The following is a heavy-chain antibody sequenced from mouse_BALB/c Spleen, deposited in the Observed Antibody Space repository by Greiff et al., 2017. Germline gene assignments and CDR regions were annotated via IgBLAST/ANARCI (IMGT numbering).Heavy chain of an antibody. Sequence: QVQLQQPGAELVKPGASVKMSCKASGYTFTSYWMHWVKQRPGQGLEWIGVIDPSDSYTSYNQKFKGKATLTVDTSSSTAYMQLSSLTSEDSAVYYCTRLFVGDGYYYFDYWGQGTTLTVSS. CDR1: GYTFTSYW. D-gene: IGHD2-3*01. CDR3: TRLFVGDGYYYFDY. CDR2: IDPSDSYT. J-gene: IGHJ2*01. V-gene: IGHV1S127*01.